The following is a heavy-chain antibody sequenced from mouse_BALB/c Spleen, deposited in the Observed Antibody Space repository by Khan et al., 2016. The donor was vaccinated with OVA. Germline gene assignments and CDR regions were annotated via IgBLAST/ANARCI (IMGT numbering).Heavy chain of an antibody. CDR1: GYTFTSYW. D-gene: IGHD6-1*01. J-gene: IGHJ3*01. Sequence: QVQLKQSGAELVRPGASVKLSCKASGYTFTSYWMNWVKQRPGQGLEWIGMIDPSDSKTHYNQMFKDKATLTVDKSSSTTYMQLSSLKSEDSAVYCCARGGYCTSFAFWGQGTLVTVSA. V-gene: IGHV1-61*01. CDR3: ARGGYCTSFAF. CDR2: IDPSDSKT.